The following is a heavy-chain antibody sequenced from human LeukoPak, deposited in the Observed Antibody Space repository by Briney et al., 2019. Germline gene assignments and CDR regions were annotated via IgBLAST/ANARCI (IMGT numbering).Heavy chain of an antibody. CDR2: ISGSGGST. J-gene: IGHJ4*02. V-gene: IGHV3-23*01. CDR1: GFTFSSYA. Sequence: GGSLRLSCAASGFTFSSYAMSWVRQAPGKGLEWVSAISGSGGSTYYADSVKGRFTISRDNSKNTLYLQLSSLRAEDTAVYYCGKGNTYGYVRGGIDYWGQGTLVTVSS. D-gene: IGHD5-18*01. CDR3: GKGNTYGYVRGGIDY.